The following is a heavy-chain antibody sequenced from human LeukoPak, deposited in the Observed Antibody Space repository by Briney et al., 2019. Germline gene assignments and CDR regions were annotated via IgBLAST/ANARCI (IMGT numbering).Heavy chain of an antibody. D-gene: IGHD5/OR15-5a*01. Sequence: GGSLRLSCAASGFTFSSYAKSWVRQAPGKGLEWVSAISGSGGSTYYADSVKGRFTISRDNSKNTLYLQMNSLRAEDTAVYYCAKGMVYGSPYRPYDYWGQGTLVTVPS. CDR3: AKGMVYGSPYRPYDY. CDR2: ISGSGGST. V-gene: IGHV3-23*01. J-gene: IGHJ4*02. CDR1: GFTFSSYA.